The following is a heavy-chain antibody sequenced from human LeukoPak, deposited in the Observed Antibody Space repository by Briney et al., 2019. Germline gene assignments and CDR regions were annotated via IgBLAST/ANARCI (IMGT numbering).Heavy chain of an antibody. CDR1: GFTFSGYA. J-gene: IGHJ6*02. CDR2: ISSNGGST. Sequence: GGSLRLSCAASGFTFSGYAMSWVRQAPGKGLEYVSAISSNGGSTYYANSVKGRFTISRDNSKNTLYLQMGSLRAEDMAVYYCGRESWFGELPYYYYGMDVWGQGTTVTVSS. D-gene: IGHD3-10*01. CDR3: GRESWFGELPYYYYGMDV. V-gene: IGHV3-64*01.